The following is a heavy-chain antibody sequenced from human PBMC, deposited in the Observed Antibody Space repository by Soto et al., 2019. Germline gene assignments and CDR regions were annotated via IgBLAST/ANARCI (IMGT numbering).Heavy chain of an antibody. CDR2: ISYDGTKE. D-gene: IGHD6-6*01. J-gene: IGHJ6*02. CDR1: GFTFSSYG. CDR3: AKVGSIAVYHYHYAVDV. V-gene: IGHV3-30*18. Sequence: QVQLMESGGGVVQPGKSLRLSCVGSGFTFSSYGMHWVRQAPGKGLEWVAGISYDGTKEYYGDSVKGRFSISRDNSRQTVYLQMDSLRAEDTAVYYCAKVGSIAVYHYHYAVDVWGQGTTVTVSS.